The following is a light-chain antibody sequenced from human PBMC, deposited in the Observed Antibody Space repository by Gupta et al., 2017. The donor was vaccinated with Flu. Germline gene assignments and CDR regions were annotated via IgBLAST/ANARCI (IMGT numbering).Light chain of an antibody. V-gene: IGKV3-20*01. J-gene: IGKJ2*01. Sequence: EIVLTQSPGTLSLSPGERATLSCRASQSVSSNYLAWYQQRPGQAPRLLIYGASSRATGIPDRFSGSGSGTDFTLTISRLEPEDFAVYYCHQEGSSPYTFGQGTKMEIK. CDR3: HQEGSSPYT. CDR1: QSVSSNY. CDR2: GAS.